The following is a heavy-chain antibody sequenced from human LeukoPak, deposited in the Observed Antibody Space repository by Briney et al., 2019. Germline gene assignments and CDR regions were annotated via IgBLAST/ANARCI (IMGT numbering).Heavy chain of an antibody. Sequence: GGSPGLSCAASGFTFSSYSMNWVRQAPGKGLEWVSSISSSSSYIYYADSVKGRFTISRDNAKNSLYLQMNSLRAEDTAVYYCARCRLVGQDIVVVPAANANNWFDPWGQGTLVTVSS. CDR3: ARCRLVGQDIVVVPAANANNWFDP. CDR1: GFTFSSYS. V-gene: IGHV3-21*01. J-gene: IGHJ5*02. CDR2: ISSSSSYI. D-gene: IGHD2-2*01.